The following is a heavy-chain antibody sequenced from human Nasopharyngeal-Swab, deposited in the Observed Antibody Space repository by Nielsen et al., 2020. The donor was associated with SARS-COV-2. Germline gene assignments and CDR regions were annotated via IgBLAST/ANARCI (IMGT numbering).Heavy chain of an antibody. CDR3: ARDRQDSSGYEPFDY. CDR2: ISAYNGNT. J-gene: IGHJ4*02. CDR1: GYTFTSYG. Sequence: ALVKVSCKASGYTFTSYGISWVRQAPGQGLEWMGWISAYNGNTNYAQKLQGRVTMTTDTSTSTAYMELRSLRSDDTAVYYCARDRQDSSGYEPFDYWGQGTLVTVSS. D-gene: IGHD3-22*01. V-gene: IGHV1-18*04.